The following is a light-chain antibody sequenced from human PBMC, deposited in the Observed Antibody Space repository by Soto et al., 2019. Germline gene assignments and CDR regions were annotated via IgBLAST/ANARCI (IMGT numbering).Light chain of an antibody. J-gene: IGLJ3*02. CDR1: SSNIGAGYD. V-gene: IGLV1-40*01. CDR3: QTYDKSLGGWV. Sequence: QSVLTQPPSVSGAPGQRITFSCSGTSSNIGAGYDVHWYQQLPGTVPKLLIFGNTNRPSGVPDRFSGSRSGSSASLAISGLQAEDEADYYCQTYDKSLGGWVFGGGTKLTVL. CDR2: GNT.